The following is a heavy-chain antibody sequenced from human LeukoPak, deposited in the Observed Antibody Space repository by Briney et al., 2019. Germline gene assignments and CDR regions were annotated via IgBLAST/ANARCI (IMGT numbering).Heavy chain of an antibody. V-gene: IGHV4-30-2*05. CDR2: IYHSGST. D-gene: IGHD3-3*01. J-gene: IGHJ4*02. CDR3: ARVVDSPGRRVVDY. CDR1: GGSISSGGYS. Sequence: PSETLSLTCAVSGGSISSGGYSWSWIRQPPGKGLEWIGYIYHSGSTYYNPSLKSRVTISVDTSKNQFSLKLSSVTAADTAVYYCARVVDSPGRRVVDYWGQGTLVTVSS.